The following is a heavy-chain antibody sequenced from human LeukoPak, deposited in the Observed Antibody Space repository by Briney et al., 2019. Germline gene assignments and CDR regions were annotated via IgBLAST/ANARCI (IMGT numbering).Heavy chain of an antibody. CDR1: GFTFSSYT. CDR2: ISTSSSYI. D-gene: IGHD3-22*01. V-gene: IGHV3-21*01. J-gene: IGHJ4*02. CDR3: ARGDLYYYDSSGGDY. Sequence: GGSLRLSCAASGFTFSSYTMNWVRQAPGKGLEWVSSISTSSSYIYYADSVKGRFTISRDDAKNSLYLQMNSLRAEDTAVYYCARGDLYYYDSSGGDYWGQGTLVTVSS.